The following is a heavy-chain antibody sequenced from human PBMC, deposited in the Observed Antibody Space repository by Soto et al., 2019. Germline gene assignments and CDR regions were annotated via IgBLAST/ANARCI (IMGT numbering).Heavy chain of an antibody. D-gene: IGHD2-2*01. CDR1: GFTFSSYG. CDR2: IWYDGSNK. Sequence: LRLSCAASGFTFSSYGMHWVRQAPGKGLEWVAVIWYDGSNKYYADSVKGRFTISRDNSKNTLYLQMNSLRAEDTAVYYCARDRIVVVPAASSNWFDPWGQGTLVTV. CDR3: ARDRIVVVPAASSNWFDP. J-gene: IGHJ5*02. V-gene: IGHV3-33*01.